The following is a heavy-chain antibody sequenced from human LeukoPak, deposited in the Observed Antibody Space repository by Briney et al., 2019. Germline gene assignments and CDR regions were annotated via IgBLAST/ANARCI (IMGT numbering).Heavy chain of an antibody. CDR1: GFTFSDYY. V-gene: IGHV3-11*01. D-gene: IGHD3-10*01. CDR3: ASESAWFGELSLDY. CDR2: ISSSGSTI. Sequence: PGGSLRLSCAASGFTFSDYYMSWIRQAPGKGLEWVSYISSSGSTIYYADSVKGRFTISRDNAKNSLYLQMNSLRAEDTAVYYCASESAWFGELSLDYWGQGTLVTVSS. J-gene: IGHJ4*02.